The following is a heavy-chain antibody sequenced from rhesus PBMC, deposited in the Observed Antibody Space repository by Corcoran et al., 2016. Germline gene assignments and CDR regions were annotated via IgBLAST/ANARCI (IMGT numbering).Heavy chain of an antibody. CDR1: GASIRSYW. Sequence: QVQLQESGPGLVKPSETLSLTCAVSGASIRSYWWNWIRPPPGKGLEWMGEINGNSWTTTYNPSLKSRVTISKDASKNQFSLKLSSVTAADTAVYYCARAGHVCTGSGCYDYWGQGVLVTVSS. CDR2: INGNSWTT. V-gene: IGHV4-80*01. CDR3: ARAGHVCTGSGCYDY. D-gene: IGHD2-21*01. J-gene: IGHJ4*01.